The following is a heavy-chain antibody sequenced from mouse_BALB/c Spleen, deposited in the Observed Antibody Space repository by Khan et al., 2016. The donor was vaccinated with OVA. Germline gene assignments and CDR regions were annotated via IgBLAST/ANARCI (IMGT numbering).Heavy chain of an antibody. CDR1: GFTIEDTY. V-gene: IGHV14-3*02. CDR3: ARPMYYYDAMDY. J-gene: IGHJ4*01. Sequence: EVQLQESGAEVVKPGASVKLSCTASGFTIEDTYIHWMKQRPEQGLEWIGRIDPANGNTQFDPRFQGKATLTADTSSHSAYLQLSSLTSEDTAVYYCARPMYYYDAMDYWGQGTSVTVSS. CDR2: IDPANGNT. D-gene: IGHD1-1*01.